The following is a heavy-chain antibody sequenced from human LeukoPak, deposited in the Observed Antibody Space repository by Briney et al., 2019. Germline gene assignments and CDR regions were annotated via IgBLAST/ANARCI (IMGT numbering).Heavy chain of an antibody. J-gene: IGHJ4*02. CDR3: AREGLDY. CDR2: KNPNSGNS. V-gene: IGHV1-8*01. CDR1: GYTFTNYD. Sequence: ASVKVSCKASGYTFTNYDINWVRQATGQGLEWMGYKNPNSGNSAYAQKFQGRVTITTDASISTAYMELSGLRSEDTALYYCAREGLDYWGQGTLVTVSS.